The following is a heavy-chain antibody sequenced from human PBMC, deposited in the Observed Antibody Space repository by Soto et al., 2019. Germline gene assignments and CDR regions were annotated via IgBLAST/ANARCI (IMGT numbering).Heavy chain of an antibody. Sequence: ASVKVSCKASGYTFTSYAMHWVRQAPGQRLEWMGWINAGNGNTKYSQKFQGRVTITRDTSASTAYMEPSSLRSEDTAVYYCARDMRITIFGVVKPRYNWFDPWGQGTLVTVSS. CDR1: GYTFTSYA. D-gene: IGHD3-3*01. CDR3: ARDMRITIFGVVKPRYNWFDP. J-gene: IGHJ5*02. CDR2: INAGNGNT. V-gene: IGHV1-3*01.